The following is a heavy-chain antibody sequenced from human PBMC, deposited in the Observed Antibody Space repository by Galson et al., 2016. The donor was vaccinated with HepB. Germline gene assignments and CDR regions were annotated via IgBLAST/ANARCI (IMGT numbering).Heavy chain of an antibody. CDR1: GDTFTGYY. V-gene: IGHV1-2*04. CDR3: ATSTGYRSDWGAFDI. Sequence: SVKVSCKAPGDTFTGYYIHWVRQAPGQGLEWMAWLSANSGATNYAQKFQGWVTMTRDTSISTAYMELTSLTSDATAIYYCATSTGYRSDWGAFDIWGQGTMVTVSS. D-gene: IGHD6-25*01. J-gene: IGHJ3*02. CDR2: LSANSGAT.